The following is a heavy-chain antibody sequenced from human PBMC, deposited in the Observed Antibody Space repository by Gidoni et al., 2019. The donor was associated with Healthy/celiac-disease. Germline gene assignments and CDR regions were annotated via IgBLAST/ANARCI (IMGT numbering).Heavy chain of an antibody. V-gene: IGHV4-39*01. CDR2: IYYSGST. CDR1: GGSISSSSYY. J-gene: IGHJ1*01. D-gene: IGHD3-22*01. CDR3: ARGWEDYYDSSGPPNAEYFQH. Sequence: QLQLQESGPGLVKPSETLSLTCTVSGGSISSSSYYWGWIRQPPGKGLEWIGSIYYSGSTYYNPSLKSRVTISVDTSKNQFSLKLSSVTAADTAVYYCARGWEDYYDSSGPPNAEYFQHWGQGTLVTVSS.